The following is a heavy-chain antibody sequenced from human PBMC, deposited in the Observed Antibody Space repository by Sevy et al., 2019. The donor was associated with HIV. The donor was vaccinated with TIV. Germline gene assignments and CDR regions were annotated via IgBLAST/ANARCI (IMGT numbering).Heavy chain of an antibody. D-gene: IGHD2-21*02. CDR2: IYYSGST. Sequence: SETLSLTCTVSGGSVSSGSYYWSWIRQPPGKGLEWTGYIYYSGSTNYNPSLKSRVTISVDTSKNQFSLKLSSVTAADTAVYYCARESVTPLVFDYWGQGTLVTVSS. V-gene: IGHV4-61*01. CDR1: GGSVSSGSYY. CDR3: ARESVTPLVFDY. J-gene: IGHJ4*02.